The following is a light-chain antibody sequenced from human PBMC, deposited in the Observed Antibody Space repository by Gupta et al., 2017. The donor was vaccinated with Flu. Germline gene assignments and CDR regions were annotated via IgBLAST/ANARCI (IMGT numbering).Light chain of an antibody. V-gene: IGKV3-20*01. CDR3: QQEGSTPRT. CDR2: GAY. CDR1: QIVNNDH. Sequence: EIVLTQSPATLSVSPGERATLSCRDRQIVNNDHVACFQRTRGHAPRLSIYGAYYAATGIPDRFSGRASGTHMTLIISILGPEDSAVYSCQQEGSTPRTFGQGTTVEIK. J-gene: IGKJ1*01.